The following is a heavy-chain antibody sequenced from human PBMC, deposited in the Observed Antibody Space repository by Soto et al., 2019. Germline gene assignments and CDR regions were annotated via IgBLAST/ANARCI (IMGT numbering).Heavy chain of an antibody. CDR1: GGSISSGGYY. CDR3: ARERFLEWLSPSYYYYYMDV. CDR2: IYYSGST. V-gene: IGHV4-31*03. J-gene: IGHJ6*03. D-gene: IGHD3-3*01. Sequence: SETLSLTCTVSGGSISSGGYYWSWIRQHPGKGLEWIGYIYYSGSTYYNPSLKSRVTISVDTSKNQFSLKLSSVTAADTAVYYCARERFLEWLSPSYYYYYMDVWGKGTTVTVSS.